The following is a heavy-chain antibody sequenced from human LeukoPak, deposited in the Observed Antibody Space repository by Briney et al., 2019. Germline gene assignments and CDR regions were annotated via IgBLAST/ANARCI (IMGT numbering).Heavy chain of an antibody. D-gene: IGHD4-11*01. CDR2: IYYSGST. V-gene: IGHV4-39*01. CDR3: ARQRRGGYSFHFDY. Sequence: SSETLSLTCTVSGGSISSSSYYWGWIRQPPGKGLEWIGSIYYSGSTYYNPSLKSRVTISVDTSKNQFSLKLSSVTAADTAVYYCARQRRGGYSFHFDYWGQGTLATVSS. J-gene: IGHJ4*02. CDR1: GGSISSSSYY.